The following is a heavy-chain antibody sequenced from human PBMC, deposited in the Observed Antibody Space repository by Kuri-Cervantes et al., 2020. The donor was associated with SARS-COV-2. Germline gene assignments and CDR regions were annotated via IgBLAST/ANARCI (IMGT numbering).Heavy chain of an antibody. J-gene: IGHJ4*02. CDR1: GFTFSSYS. Sequence: GGSLRLSCAASGFTFSSYSMNWVRQAPGKGLEWVSSISSSSSYIYYADSVKGRFTISRDNAKNSLYLQMNSLRAEDTALYHCASGSLFGVVLGYWGQGTLVTVSS. D-gene: IGHD3-3*01. V-gene: IGHV3-21*04. CDR2: ISSSSSYI. CDR3: ASGSLFGVVLGY.